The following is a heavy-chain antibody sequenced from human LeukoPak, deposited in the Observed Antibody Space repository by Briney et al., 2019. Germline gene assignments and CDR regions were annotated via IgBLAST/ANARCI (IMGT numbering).Heavy chain of an antibody. CDR3: AKTRAMIVVLYYFDY. J-gene: IGHJ4*02. V-gene: IGHV3-23*01. D-gene: IGHD3-22*01. Sequence: GGSLRLSCAASGFTFSSYAMSWVRQAPGKGLEWVSAISGSGGSTYYADSVKGRFTIPRDNSKNTLYLQMNSLRAEDTAVYYCAKTRAMIVVLYYFDYWGQGTLVTVSS. CDR2: ISGSGGST. CDR1: GFTFSSYA.